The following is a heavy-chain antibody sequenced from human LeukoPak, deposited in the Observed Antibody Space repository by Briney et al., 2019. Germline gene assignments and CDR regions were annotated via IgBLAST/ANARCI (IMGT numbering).Heavy chain of an antibody. CDR2: IYPNSGGT. Sequence: ASVKVSCKASGYTFTGYYMHWVRQAPGQGLEWMGWIYPNSGGTNYAQKFQGRVTMTRDTSISTAYMELSRLRSDDTAVYYCARGYYARGAFDIWGQGTLVTVSS. J-gene: IGHJ3*02. V-gene: IGHV1-2*02. CDR1: GYTFTGYY. CDR3: ARGYYARGAFDI. D-gene: IGHD3-22*01.